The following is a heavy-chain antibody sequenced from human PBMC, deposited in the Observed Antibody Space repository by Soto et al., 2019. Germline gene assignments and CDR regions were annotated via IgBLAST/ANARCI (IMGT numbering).Heavy chain of an antibody. Sequence: SETLSLTCAVSGYSISSGYYWGWIRQPPGKGLEWIGSIYHSGSTYYNPSLKSRVTISVDTSKNQFSLKLSSVTAADTAVYYCAGSIAVAGSGYWGQGTLVTVSS. CDR1: GYSISSGYY. D-gene: IGHD6-19*01. CDR2: IYHSGST. J-gene: IGHJ4*02. V-gene: IGHV4-38-2*01. CDR3: AGSIAVAGSGY.